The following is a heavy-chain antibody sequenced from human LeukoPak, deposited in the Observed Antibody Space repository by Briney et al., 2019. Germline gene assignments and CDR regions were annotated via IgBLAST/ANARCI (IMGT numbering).Heavy chain of an antibody. CDR1: GYSFTSHG. CDR2: ISAYNGDT. Sequence: SVKVSCKASGYSFTSHGISWVRQAPGQGLEWMGWISAYNGDTNYAQKFQGRATMTTDTSTITAYMEMRSLRSDDTAVYFCARGRPESPFDPWGQGTLVTVSS. CDR3: ARGRPESPFDP. D-gene: IGHD1-1*01. V-gene: IGHV1-18*01. J-gene: IGHJ5*02.